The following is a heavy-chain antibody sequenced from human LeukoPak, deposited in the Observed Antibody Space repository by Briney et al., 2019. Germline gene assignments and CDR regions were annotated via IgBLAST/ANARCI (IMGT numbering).Heavy chain of an antibody. CDR1: GVSISSSNSY. D-gene: IGHD4-17*01. CDR2: IYYSGST. V-gene: IGHV4-39*01. CDR3: ASGLYGVHWD. J-gene: IGHJ4*02. Sequence: SETLSLTCTVSGVSISSSNSYWGWIRQPPGKGLEWIGSIYYSGSTYYNPSLKSRVTISVDTSKNQFSLKLSSVTAADTAVYYCASGLYGVHWDWGQGTLVTVSS.